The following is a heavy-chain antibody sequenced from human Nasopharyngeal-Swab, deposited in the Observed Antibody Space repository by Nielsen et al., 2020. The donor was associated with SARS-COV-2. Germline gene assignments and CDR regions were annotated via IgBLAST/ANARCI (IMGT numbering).Heavy chain of an antibody. V-gene: IGHV1-46*01. CDR3: ARVLPFRITGTSGMDV. J-gene: IGHJ6*01. CDR1: GYTFTSYY. D-gene: IGHD1-7*01. Sequence: SVTVSCKASGYTFTSYYLHWVRQAPGQGLEWMGIINPTDGSTSYAQEFEGRVTMTRVTSTSTVYMELNSLRSEDTAVYYCARVLPFRITGTSGMDVWGQGTTVTVSS. CDR2: INPTDGST.